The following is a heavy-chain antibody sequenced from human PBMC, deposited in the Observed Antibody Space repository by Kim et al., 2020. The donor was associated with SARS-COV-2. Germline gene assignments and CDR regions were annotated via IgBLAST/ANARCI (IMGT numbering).Heavy chain of an antibody. V-gene: IGHV3-7*01. Sequence: GGSLRLSCEASGFTFSSYWMSWVRQAPGKGLEWVANIKQDGSEKYYVDSVKGRFTISRDNGKNSLYLQMNSLRAEDTAVYYCARIYYYGSGYYHVYYFDYWGQGTLVTVSS. D-gene: IGHD3-10*01. J-gene: IGHJ4*02. CDR2: IKQDGSEK. CDR1: GFTFSSYW. CDR3: ARIYYYGSGYYHVYYFDY.